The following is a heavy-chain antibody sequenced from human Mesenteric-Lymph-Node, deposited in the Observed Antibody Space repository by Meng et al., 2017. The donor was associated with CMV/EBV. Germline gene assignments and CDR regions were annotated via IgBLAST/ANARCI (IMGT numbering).Heavy chain of an antibody. CDR3: ATHSGGY. CDR2: ISYDGSNK. J-gene: IGHJ4*02. Sequence: GESLKISCAASGFTFSSYAMHWVRQAPGKGLEWVAVISYDGSNKYYADSVKGRFTISRDNSKNTLYLQMNSLRATDTAIYYCATHSGGYWGQGTLVTVSS. CDR1: GFTFSSYA. V-gene: IGHV3-30-3*01.